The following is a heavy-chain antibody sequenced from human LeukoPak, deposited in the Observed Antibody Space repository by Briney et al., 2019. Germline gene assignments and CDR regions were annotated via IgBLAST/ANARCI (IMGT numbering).Heavy chain of an antibody. J-gene: IGHJ4*02. V-gene: IGHV3-74*01. Sequence: GGSLRLSCAASGFTFSSYWMHWVRQAPGKGLVWVSRINSDGSSTSYADSVKGRFTISRDNAKSTLYLQMNSLRAEDTAVYYCARVPSIRFSPIDYWGQGTLVTVSS. CDR1: GFTFSSYW. D-gene: IGHD2/OR15-2a*01. CDR3: ARVPSIRFSPIDY. CDR2: INSDGSST.